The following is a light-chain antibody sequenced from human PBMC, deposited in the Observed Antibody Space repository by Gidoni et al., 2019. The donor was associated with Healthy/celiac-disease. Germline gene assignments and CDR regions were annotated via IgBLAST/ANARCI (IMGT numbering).Light chain of an antibody. V-gene: IGKV3-11*01. CDR3: YQRSNWPPWT. CDR1: QSVSSY. J-gene: IGKJ1*01. Sequence: EIVLTQSPATLSLSPGERATLSCRASQSVSSYLAWYQQKPGQAPRLLIYDASNRATGIPARFSGSGSGTDFTLTITRLAPEDFAVYYCYQRSNWPPWTFGQGTKVEIK. CDR2: DAS.